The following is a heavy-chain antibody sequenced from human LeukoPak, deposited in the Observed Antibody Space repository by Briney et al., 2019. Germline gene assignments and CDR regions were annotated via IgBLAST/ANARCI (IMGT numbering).Heavy chain of an antibody. Sequence: SETLSLTCTVSGGSISSYYWSWIRQPPGKGLEWIGYIYYSGSTNYNPSLKSRVTISVDTSKNQFSLKLSSVTAADTAVYYCARHVSGRWFGDDYPYYADVWGQGTTVT. V-gene: IGHV4-59*01. J-gene: IGHJ6*02. CDR3: ARHVSGRWFGDDYPYYADV. D-gene: IGHD3-10*01. CDR1: GGSISSYY. CDR2: IYYSGST.